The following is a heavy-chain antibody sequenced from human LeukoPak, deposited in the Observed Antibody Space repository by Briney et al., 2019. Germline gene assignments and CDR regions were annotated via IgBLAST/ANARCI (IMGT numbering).Heavy chain of an antibody. CDR1: GFTFSSYG. CDR2: IWYDGSNK. CDR3: ARPIFIAAAGFDY. V-gene: IGHV3-33*01. Sequence: GRSLRLSCAASGFTFSSYGMHWVRQAPGKGLEWVAVIWYDGSNKYYADSVKGRFTISRDNSKNTLYLRMNSLRAEDTAVYYCARPIFIAAAGFDYWGQGTLVTDSS. J-gene: IGHJ4*02. D-gene: IGHD6-13*01.